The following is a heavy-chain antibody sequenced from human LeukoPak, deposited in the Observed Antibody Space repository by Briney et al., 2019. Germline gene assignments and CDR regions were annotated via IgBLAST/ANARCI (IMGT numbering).Heavy chain of an antibody. D-gene: IGHD2-15*01. CDR1: GFTFSTYN. CDR3: AKNGDRGAYCSGGSCYPYYYYYMDV. V-gene: IGHV3-21*04. J-gene: IGHJ6*03. Sequence: GGSLRLSCAASGFTFSTYNMNWVRQAPGKGLEWVSSITSTSSYMYYADSVKGRFTISRDNAQNSLYLHMGSLRAEDTAIHYCAKNGDRGAYCSGGSCYPYYYYYMDVWGKGTTVTISS. CDR2: ITSTSSYM.